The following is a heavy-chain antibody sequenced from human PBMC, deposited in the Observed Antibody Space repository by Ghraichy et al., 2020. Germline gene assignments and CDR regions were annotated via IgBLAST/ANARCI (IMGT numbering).Heavy chain of an antibody. CDR3: AREDGDYSNYVFWGNRWFDP. CDR1: GFTFSSYW. V-gene: IGHV3-74*01. CDR2: INSDGSST. D-gene: IGHD4-11*01. Sequence: GGSLRLSCAASGFTFSSYWMHWVRQAPGKGLVWVSRINSDGSSTSYADSVKGRFTISRDNAKNTLYLQMNSLRAEDTAVYYCAREDGDYSNYVFWGNRWFDPWGQGTLVTVSS. J-gene: IGHJ5*02.